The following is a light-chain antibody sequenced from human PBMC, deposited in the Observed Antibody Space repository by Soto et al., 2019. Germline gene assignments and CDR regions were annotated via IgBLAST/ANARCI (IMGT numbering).Light chain of an antibody. CDR2: KAS. CDR1: QSVSSW. J-gene: IGKJ4*01. CDR3: QQHNTYPLT. V-gene: IGKV1-5*03. Sequence: DIQLTQSPSTLSASVGDRVTLTCRASQSVSSWLAWYQQQTGKAPKLLLYKASTLESGVPSRFSGSASGTEFTLTISSLQPDDFATYYCQQHNTYPLTFGGGTKVEIK.